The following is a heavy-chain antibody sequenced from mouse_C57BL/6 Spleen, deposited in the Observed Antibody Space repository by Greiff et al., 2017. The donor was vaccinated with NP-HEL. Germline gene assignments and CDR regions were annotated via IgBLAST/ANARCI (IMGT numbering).Heavy chain of an antibody. CDR1: GYAFSSYW. Sequence: QVQLQQSGAELVKPGASVKISCKASGYAFSSYWMNWVKQRPGKGLEWIGQIYPGDGDTNYNGKFKGKATLTADKSSSTAYMQLSSLTSEDSAVYFCARDYSNYPFDYWGQGTTLTVSS. CDR2: IYPGDGDT. CDR3: ARDYSNYPFDY. D-gene: IGHD2-5*01. V-gene: IGHV1-80*01. J-gene: IGHJ2*01.